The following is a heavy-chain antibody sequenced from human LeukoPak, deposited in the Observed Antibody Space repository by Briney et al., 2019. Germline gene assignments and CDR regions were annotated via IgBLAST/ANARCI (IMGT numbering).Heavy chain of an antibody. D-gene: IGHD2-15*01. CDR2: IGGSGGST. CDR1: GFNFSSYA. J-gene: IGHJ4*02. CDR3: AKGGGSGVPTSEADY. V-gene: IGHV3-23*01. Sequence: GGSLRLSCAASGFNFSSYAMSWVRQAAGKGLDWVSAIGGSGGSTYYADSVKGRFTISRDNSKNTLYLQMNSLRAEDTAVYYCAKGGGSGVPTSEADYWGQGTLVTVSS.